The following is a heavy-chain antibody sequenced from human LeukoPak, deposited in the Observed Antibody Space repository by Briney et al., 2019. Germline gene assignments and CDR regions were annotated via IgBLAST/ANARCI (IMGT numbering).Heavy chain of an antibody. J-gene: IGHJ4*02. V-gene: IGHV3-7*01. CDR1: GFTFSSYW. CDR3: AREESGYSYGFDY. Sequence: GGSLRLSCAASGFTFSSYWMSWVRQVPGKGLEWVANIKQDGSERYYVDSVKGRFTISRDNAKNSLYLQMNSLRAEDTAVYYCAREESGYSYGFDYWGQGTLVTVSS. D-gene: IGHD5-18*01. CDR2: IKQDGSER.